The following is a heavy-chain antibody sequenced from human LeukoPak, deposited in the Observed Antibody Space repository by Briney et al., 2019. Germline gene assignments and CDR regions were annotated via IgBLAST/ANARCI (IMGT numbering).Heavy chain of an antibody. CDR2: IYYSGST. CDR3: ARVGGTANWFDP. D-gene: IGHD1-26*01. Sequence: SETLSLTCSVSGGSISSSSSYWGWIRQPPGKGLEWIGSIYYSGSTYYNPSLKSRVIISVDTSKNQFSLKLSSVTAADTAVYYCARVGGTANWFDPWGQGTLVTVSS. CDR1: GGSISSSSSY. J-gene: IGHJ5*02. V-gene: IGHV4-39*07.